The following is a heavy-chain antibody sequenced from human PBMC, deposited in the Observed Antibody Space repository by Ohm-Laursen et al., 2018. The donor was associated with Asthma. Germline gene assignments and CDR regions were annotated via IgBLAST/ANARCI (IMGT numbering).Heavy chain of an antibody. J-gene: IGHJ4*02. CDR3: AKLGSSWYFDY. CDR1: GYTFTEYY. CDR2: INPDSGVT. V-gene: IGHV1-2*06. Sequence: VSSVKVSCKASGYTFTEYYMYWVRQAPGQGLEWMGRINPDSGVTNYAQKFQGRVTMTRDTSISTAYLELSRLRSDDTAVYYCAKLGSSWYFDYWGQGTLVTVSS. D-gene: IGHD6-13*01.